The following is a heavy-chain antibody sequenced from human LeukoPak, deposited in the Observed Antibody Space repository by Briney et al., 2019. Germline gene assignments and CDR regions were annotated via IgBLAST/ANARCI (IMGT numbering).Heavy chain of an antibody. J-gene: IGHJ3*01. CDR2: IKGSGSYA. CDR1: DFTFANYA. V-gene: IGHV3-23*01. CDR3: GRDPNGDYIGAFEF. Sequence: HSGGSLRLSCVGSDFTFANYAMTGVRLTPGKGLEWVSSIKGSGSYAMYADSVSGRFTTSRENSRNTIFLQMTSLRAEDTAIYYCGRDPNGDYIGAFEFWGLGTLVSVSS. D-gene: IGHD4-17*01.